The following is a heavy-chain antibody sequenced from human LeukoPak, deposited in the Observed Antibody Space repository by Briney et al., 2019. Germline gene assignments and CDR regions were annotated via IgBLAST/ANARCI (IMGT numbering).Heavy chain of an antibody. CDR2: FSYSRST. D-gene: IGHD4-23*01. Sequence: PSETLSLTCTVSGGSISSYDWSWIRQSPGKGLEWIGYFSYSRSTNYNPSLKSRVTISVDTSKNQFSLKLSSVTAADTAVYYCARGFGYGGNSDHWGQGTLVTVSS. J-gene: IGHJ4*02. CDR3: ARGFGYGGNSDH. CDR1: GGSISSYD. V-gene: IGHV4-59*01.